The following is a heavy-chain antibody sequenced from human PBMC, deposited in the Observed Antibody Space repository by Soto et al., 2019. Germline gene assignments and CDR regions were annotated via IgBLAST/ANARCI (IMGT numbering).Heavy chain of an antibody. CDR2: ISYDGNTE. V-gene: IGHV3-30*18. CDR1: GFTFSRHW. CDR3: GKDAAGALDY. D-gene: IGHD6-25*01. J-gene: IGHJ4*02. Sequence: PVRPMRLSCAASGFTFSRHWMHWVRQGPGKGLEWMAQISYDGNTEDYADSVKGRFTISRDNSKKMLYLQMTSLRDDDTAVYYCGKDAAGALDYWGQGTVVTVSS.